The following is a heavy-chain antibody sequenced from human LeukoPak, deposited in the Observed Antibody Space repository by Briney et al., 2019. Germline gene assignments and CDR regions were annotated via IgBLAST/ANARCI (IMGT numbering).Heavy chain of an antibody. D-gene: IGHD3-22*01. CDR3: ARDRDYYDSSGYYRY. Sequence: SETLSLTCTVSGGSISSYYWSWIRQPPGKGLEWIGYIYYSGSTNYNPSLKSRVTISVDTSKNQFSLKLSSVTAADTAVYYCARDRDYYDSSGYYRYWGQGTLVTVSS. J-gene: IGHJ4*02. CDR1: GGSISSYY. CDR2: IYYSGST. V-gene: IGHV4-59*12.